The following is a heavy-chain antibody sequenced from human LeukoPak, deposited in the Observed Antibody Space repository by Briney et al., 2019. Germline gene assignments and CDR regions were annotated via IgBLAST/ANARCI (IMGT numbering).Heavy chain of an antibody. V-gene: IGHV3-48*04. D-gene: IGHD3-10*01. J-gene: IGHJ4*02. CDR1: GFTFSTYS. CDR2: ISSSGSTI. Sequence: GGSLRLSCAASGFTFSTYSMNWVRQAPGKGLEWVSYISSSGSTIYYADSVKGRFTISRDNAKNSLYLQMNSLRAEDTAVYYCAREPPVQGFGELYPDYWGQGTLVTVSS. CDR3: AREPPVQGFGELYPDY.